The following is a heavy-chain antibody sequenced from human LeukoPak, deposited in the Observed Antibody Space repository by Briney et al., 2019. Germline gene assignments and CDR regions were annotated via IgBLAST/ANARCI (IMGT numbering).Heavy chain of an antibody. Sequence: GSLRLSCAASGFTFSNYAMSWVRQAPEKGLEWVSTVTGSGDRTQYADSVKGRFTISRDNSKGTLFLQMNSLSSEDTAVFYCTKGPSAASSYHFDYWGQGILVTVSS. V-gene: IGHV3-23*01. CDR2: VTGSGDRT. CDR1: GFTFSNYA. J-gene: IGHJ4*02. D-gene: IGHD2-2*01. CDR3: TKGPSAASSYHFDY.